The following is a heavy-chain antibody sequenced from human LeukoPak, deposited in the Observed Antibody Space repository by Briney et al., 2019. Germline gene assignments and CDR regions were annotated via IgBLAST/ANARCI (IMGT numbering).Heavy chain of an antibody. J-gene: IGHJ6*02. D-gene: IGHD3-9*01. CDR1: GYTFTSYY. V-gene: IGHV1-46*01. CDR3: ARVQEGDYDILTGYVHYYGMDV. Sequence: ASVKVSCKASGYTFTSYYMHWVRQAPGQGLEWMGIIIPSGGSTSYAQKFQGRVTMTRDTSTSTVYMELSSLRSEDTAVYYCARVQEGDYDILTGYVHYYGMDVWGQGTTVTVSS. CDR2: IIPSGGST.